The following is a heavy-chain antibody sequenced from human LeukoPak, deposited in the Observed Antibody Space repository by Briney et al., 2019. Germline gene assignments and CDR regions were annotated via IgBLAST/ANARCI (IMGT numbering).Heavy chain of an antibody. V-gene: IGHV4-61*02. Sequence: SQTLSLTCTVSSASISSGRYYWSWIRQPAGKGLEWIGRIYTSGSTNYNPSLKSRVTMSVDTSKNQFSLKLSSVTAADTAVYYCARDNGVVVPAATPYYYYYMDVWGKGTTVTVSS. J-gene: IGHJ6*03. CDR3: ARDNGVVVPAATPYYYYYMDV. CDR1: SASISSGRYY. D-gene: IGHD2-2*01. CDR2: IYTSGST.